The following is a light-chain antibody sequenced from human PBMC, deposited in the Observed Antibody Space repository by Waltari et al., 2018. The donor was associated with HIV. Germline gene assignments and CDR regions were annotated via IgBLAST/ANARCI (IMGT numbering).Light chain of an antibody. CDR1: QAISSN. Sequence: AIRMTQSPSSFSASTGDRVTVTCRASQAISSNLAWYQQKPGKAPKIVIYDASTLQSGVPSRFSGSGSGTDFTLTISRLQSEDFATYYCQQYYSYPQTFGQGTKLEIK. V-gene: IGKV1-8*01. CDR2: DAS. J-gene: IGKJ2*01. CDR3: QQYYSYPQT.